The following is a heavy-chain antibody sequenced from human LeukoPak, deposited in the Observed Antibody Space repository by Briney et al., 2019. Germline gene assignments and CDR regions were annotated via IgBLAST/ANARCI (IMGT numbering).Heavy chain of an antibody. CDR3: ARGPSDCLWGQIDY. CDR2: INHSGST. D-gene: IGHD2-21*02. CDR1: GGSFSGYY. V-gene: IGHV4-34*01. Sequence: PSETLSLTCAVYGGSFSGYYWSWIRQPPGKGLDWIGEINHSGSTNYNPSHKSRVTISVDTSKNQFSLKLSSVTAADTAVYYCARGPSDCLWGQIDYWGQGTLVTVSS. J-gene: IGHJ4*02.